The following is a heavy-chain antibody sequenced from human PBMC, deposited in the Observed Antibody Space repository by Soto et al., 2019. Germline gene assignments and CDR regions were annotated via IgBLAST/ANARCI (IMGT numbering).Heavy chain of an antibody. CDR1: GGSISSYY. J-gene: IGHJ6*02. V-gene: IGHV4-4*07. D-gene: IGHD2-2*01. Sequence: ETLSLTCTVSGGSISSYYWSWIRQPAGKGLEWIGRIYTSGSTNYNPSLKSRVTMSLDTSKNQFSLKLTSVTAADTALYYCARGNCSSPNCYSFSGYYGMDVWGQGTTVTVSS. CDR3: ARGNCSSPNCYSFSGYYGMDV. CDR2: IYTSGST.